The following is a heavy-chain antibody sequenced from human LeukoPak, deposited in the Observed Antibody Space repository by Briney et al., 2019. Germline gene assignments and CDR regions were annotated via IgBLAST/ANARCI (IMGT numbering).Heavy chain of an antibody. D-gene: IGHD2-15*01. J-gene: IGHJ5*02. Sequence: GASVKVSCKASGYTFTSYYMHWVRQAPGQGLEWMGIINPSGGSTSYAQKFQGRVTITADKSTSTAYMELSSLRSEDTAVYYCARESYCSGGSCYKSAYNWFDPWGQGTLVTVSS. CDR3: ARESYCSGGSCYKSAYNWFDP. CDR1: GYTFTSYY. V-gene: IGHV1-46*01. CDR2: INPSGGST.